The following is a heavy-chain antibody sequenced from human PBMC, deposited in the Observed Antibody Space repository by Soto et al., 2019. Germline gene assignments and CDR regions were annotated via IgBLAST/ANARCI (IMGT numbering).Heavy chain of an antibody. D-gene: IGHD2-15*01. Sequence: SQTLSLTCAISGDSVSSNSAAWNWIRQSPSRGLEWLGRTYYRSKWYNDYAVSVKSRITINPDTSKNQFSLQLNSVTPEDTAVYYCAREVGYGSGGSCCPTFDPWGQGTLVTVSS. V-gene: IGHV6-1*01. CDR2: TYYRSKWYN. CDR3: AREVGYGSGGSCCPTFDP. CDR1: GDSVSSNSAA. J-gene: IGHJ5*02.